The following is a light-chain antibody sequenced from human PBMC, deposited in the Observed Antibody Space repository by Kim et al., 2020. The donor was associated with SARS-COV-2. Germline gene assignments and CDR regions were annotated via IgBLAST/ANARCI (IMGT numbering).Light chain of an antibody. J-gene: IGLJ2*01. V-gene: IGLV3-1*01. Sequence: SYELTQPPSVSVSPGQTARITCSGDRFGDKYVCWYQLKPGQSPVLVIYQDGKRPSVIPERFSGSNSGITATLTIRETQAVDEADYYCQTWDSSTVVFGGG. CDR2: QDG. CDR1: RFGDKY. CDR3: QTWDSSTVV.